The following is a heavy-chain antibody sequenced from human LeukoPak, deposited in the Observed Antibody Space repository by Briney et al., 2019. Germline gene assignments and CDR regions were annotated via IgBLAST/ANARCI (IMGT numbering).Heavy chain of an antibody. V-gene: IGHV3-64D*09. CDR2: ISSNGGST. D-gene: IGHD6-19*01. J-gene: IGHJ4*02. CDR1: GFTCSSYA. CDR3: VCIAVAGRDFDY. Sequence: GGSLRLSCSASGFTCSSYAMHWVRQAPGKGLEYVSAISSNGGSTYYADSVKGRFTISRDNSKNTLYLQMSGLRAEDTAVYYCVCIAVAGRDFDYWGQGTLVTVSS.